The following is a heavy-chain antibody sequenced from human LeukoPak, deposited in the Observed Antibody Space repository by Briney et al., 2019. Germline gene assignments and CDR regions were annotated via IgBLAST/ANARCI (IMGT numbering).Heavy chain of an antibody. CDR2: ISDYNGNT. J-gene: IGHJ5*02. Sequence: ASVKVSCKASGYTFTSYGISWVRQAPGQGLEWMGWISDYNGNTNYAQKLQGRVTMTTHTSRSTAYMELRSLRSDHVAVYYFARGFYSDSLPVSWFDRLVEGALVTVFS. D-gene: IGHD4-17*01. CDR3: ARGFYSDSLPVSWFDR. CDR1: GYTFTSYG. V-gene: IGHV1-18*03.